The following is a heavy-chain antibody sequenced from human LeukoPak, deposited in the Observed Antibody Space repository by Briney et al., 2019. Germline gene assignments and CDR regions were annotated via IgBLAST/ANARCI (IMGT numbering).Heavy chain of an antibody. CDR3: ARESGYAVGDF. CDR1: GFTFSSYG. Sequence: GGTLRLSCAASGFTFSSYGMSWFRQAPGKGLEWASVIYNDGRTYYADSVKGRFIISKDNSKNTLYLQMNNLRADDTAVYYCARESGYAVGDFWGQGTLVTVSS. CDR2: IYNDGRT. J-gene: IGHJ4*02. V-gene: IGHV3-53*01. D-gene: IGHD6-25*01.